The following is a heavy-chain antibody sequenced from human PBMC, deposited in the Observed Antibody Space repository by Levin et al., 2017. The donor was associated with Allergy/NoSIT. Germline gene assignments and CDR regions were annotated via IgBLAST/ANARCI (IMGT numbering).Heavy chain of an antibody. V-gene: IGHV4-59*01. D-gene: IGHD3-10*01. CDR3: ARSIGSGNYFDY. Sequence: SETLSLTCTVSGGSISSYYWSWIRQPPGKGLEWIGYISYSGSTNYKPSLKSRVTISRDTSKTQFSLKLRSVTAADTAVYYCARSIGSGNYFDYWGQGTLVTVSS. J-gene: IGHJ4*02. CDR2: ISYSGST. CDR1: GGSISSYY.